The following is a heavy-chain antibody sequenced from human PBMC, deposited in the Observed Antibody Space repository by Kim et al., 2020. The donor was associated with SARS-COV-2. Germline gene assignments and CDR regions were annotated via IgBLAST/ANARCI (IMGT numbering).Heavy chain of an antibody. V-gene: IGHV4-59*08. Sequence: SETLSLTCTVSGGSISSYYWSWIRQPPGKGLEGIGYIYYSGSTNYNPSLKSRVTISVDTSKNQFSLKLSSVTAADTAVYYCARQSCSSTSCYSFDYWGQETLVTVSS. CDR1: GGSISSYY. CDR3: ARQSCSSTSCYSFDY. D-gene: IGHD2-2*02. J-gene: IGHJ4*02. CDR2: IYYSGST.